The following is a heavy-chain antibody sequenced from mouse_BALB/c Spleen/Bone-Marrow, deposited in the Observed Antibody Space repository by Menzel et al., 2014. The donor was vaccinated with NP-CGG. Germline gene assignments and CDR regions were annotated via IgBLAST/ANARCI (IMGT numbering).Heavy chain of an antibody. CDR3: ARSLYGYDWYFDV. V-gene: IGHV1-14*01. D-gene: IGHD2-2*01. CDR2: INPYNDDT. Sequence: VQLKESGPERVKPGASVKMSCKASGYTFTSYVMHWGKRKPGLGLEWIGYINPYNDDTEYNEKFKGKATLTSDKSSSTAYMELSSLTSEDSAVFYCARSLYGYDWYFDVWGAGTTVTVSS. CDR1: GYTFTSYV. J-gene: IGHJ1*01.